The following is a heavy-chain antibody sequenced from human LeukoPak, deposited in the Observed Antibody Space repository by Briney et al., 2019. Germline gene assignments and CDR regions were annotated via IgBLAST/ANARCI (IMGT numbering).Heavy chain of an antibody. D-gene: IGHD3-22*01. Sequence: PSETLSLTCAVYGGSFSGYYWSWIRQPPGKGLEWIGEINHSGSTNYNPSLKSRVTISVDKSKNQFSLKLSSVTAADTAVYYCARRNGYYDSSGYRYWGQGTLVTVSS. V-gene: IGHV4-34*01. CDR1: GGSFSGYY. J-gene: IGHJ4*02. CDR2: INHSGST. CDR3: ARRNGYYDSSGYRY.